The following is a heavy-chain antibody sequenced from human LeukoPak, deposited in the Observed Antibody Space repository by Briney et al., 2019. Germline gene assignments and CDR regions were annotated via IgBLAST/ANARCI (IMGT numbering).Heavy chain of an antibody. Sequence: GGSLRLSCAASGFSVSSNYMSWVRQAPGKGLEWVSGIYSGGSTYYAESVKGRFTISRDNSKNTLYLQMNSLRAEDTAVYYCARTISISVYGMDVWGQGTTVTVS. CDR2: IYSGGST. J-gene: IGHJ6*02. CDR1: GFSVSSNY. CDR3: ARTISISVYGMDV. V-gene: IGHV3-66*01. D-gene: IGHD3-3*02.